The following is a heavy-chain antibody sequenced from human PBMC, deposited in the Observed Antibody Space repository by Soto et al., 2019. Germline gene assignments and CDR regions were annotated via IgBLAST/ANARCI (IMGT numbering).Heavy chain of an antibody. J-gene: IGHJ6*03. D-gene: IGHD1-26*01. Sequence: PSETLSLTCAVYGGSFSGYYWSWIRQPPGKGLEWIGEINHSGSTNYNPSLKSRVTISVDTSKNQFSLKLSSVTAADTAVYYCARVSTVRYRYYYYMDVSGKGTTVPGSS. V-gene: IGHV4-34*01. CDR2: INHSGST. CDR3: ARVSTVRYRYYYYMDV. CDR1: GGSFSGYY.